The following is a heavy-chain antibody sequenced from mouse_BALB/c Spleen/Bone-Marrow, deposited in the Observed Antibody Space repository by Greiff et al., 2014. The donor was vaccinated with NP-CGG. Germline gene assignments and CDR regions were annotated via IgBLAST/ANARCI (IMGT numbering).Heavy chain of an antibody. Sequence: VQLKESGGGLVQPGGFLRLSCATSGFTFTDHYMSWVRQPPGKALEWLGFIRNKANGYTTEYSASVKGRFTISRDNSQSIVYLQMNTLRAEDSATYYRARDYLYYFDYWGQGTTLTVSS. CDR3: ARDYLYYFDY. V-gene: IGHV7-3*02. CDR2: IRNKANGYTT. J-gene: IGHJ2*01. D-gene: IGHD2-1*01. CDR1: GFTFTDHY.